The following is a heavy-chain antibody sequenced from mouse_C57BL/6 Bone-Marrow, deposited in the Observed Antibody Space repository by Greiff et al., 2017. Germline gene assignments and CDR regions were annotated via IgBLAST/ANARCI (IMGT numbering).Heavy chain of an antibody. D-gene: IGHD1-1*01. J-gene: IGHJ1*03. CDR3: EKELIYYYGSSYFYWYFDV. CDR1: GYTFTGYW. Sequence: VQLQQSGAELMKPGASVKLSCKATGYTFTGYWIEWVKQRPGHGLEWIGEILPGSGSTNYNEKFKGKATFTADTSSNTAYMQLSSLTTEDSAIYYCEKELIYYYGSSYFYWYFDVWGTGTTVTVSS. CDR2: ILPGSGST. V-gene: IGHV1-9*01.